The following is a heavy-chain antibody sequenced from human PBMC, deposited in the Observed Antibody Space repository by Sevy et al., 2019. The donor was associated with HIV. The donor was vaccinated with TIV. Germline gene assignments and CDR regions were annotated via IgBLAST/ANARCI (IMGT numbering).Heavy chain of an antibody. V-gene: IGHV3-21*01. J-gene: IGHJ3*02. Sequence: GGSLRLSCAASGFTFSSYSMNWVRQAPGKGLEWVSSISSSSSYIYYADSVKGRFTISRDNAKNSLYLQMNSLRAKDTAVYYCARRGSGYHAFDIWGQGTMVTVSS. CDR3: ARRGSGYHAFDI. CDR1: GFTFSSYS. D-gene: IGHD3-3*01. CDR2: ISSSSSYI.